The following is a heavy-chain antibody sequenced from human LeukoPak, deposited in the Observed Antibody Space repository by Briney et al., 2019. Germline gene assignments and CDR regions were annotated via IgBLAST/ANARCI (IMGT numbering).Heavy chain of an antibody. J-gene: IGHJ3*02. CDR1: GFTFSDHY. V-gene: IGHV3-72*01. CDR3: ARVGDVIAFDI. CDR2: IRNKANSHTT. Sequence: GGSLRLSCAASGFTFSDHYMDWVRQAPGKGLEWGGRIRNKANSHTTEYAAPVKGRFTISRDDLKNSLYLQLNSLKTEDTAVYYCARVGDVIAFDIWGQGTMVTVSS. D-gene: IGHD3-3*01.